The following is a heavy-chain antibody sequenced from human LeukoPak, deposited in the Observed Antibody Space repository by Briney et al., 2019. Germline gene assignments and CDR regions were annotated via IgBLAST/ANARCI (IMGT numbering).Heavy chain of an antibody. Sequence: ASVKVSCKASGYTFTNYTINWVRLAPGQGLEWMGRLNPNYRDTNFAQRFQGRVTMTRDTTITTAFMELNNLRSDDTAIYYCARGAYDYDAFDIWGQGTMVTVSS. J-gene: IGHJ3*02. CDR1: GYTFTNYT. CDR2: LNPNYRDT. V-gene: IGHV1-2*06. CDR3: ARGAYDYDAFDI. D-gene: IGHD4-11*01.